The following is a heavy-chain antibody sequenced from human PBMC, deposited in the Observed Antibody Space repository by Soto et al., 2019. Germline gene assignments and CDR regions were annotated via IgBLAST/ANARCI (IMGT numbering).Heavy chain of an antibody. J-gene: IGHJ6*02. D-gene: IGHD3-3*01. CDR3: AREADYDFWSGYPPLGYGMDV. Sequence: GGSLRLSCAASGFTFSSYAMHSVRQAPGKGLEWVAVISYDGSNKYYADSVKGRFTISRDNSKNTLYLQMNSLRAEDTAVYYCAREADYDFWSGYPPLGYGMDVWGQGTTVTVSS. CDR1: GFTFSSYA. V-gene: IGHV3-30-3*01. CDR2: ISYDGSNK.